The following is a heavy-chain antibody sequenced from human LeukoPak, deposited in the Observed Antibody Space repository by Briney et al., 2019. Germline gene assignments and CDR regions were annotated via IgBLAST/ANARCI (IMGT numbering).Heavy chain of an antibody. CDR1: GFTFSSYE. Sequence: GGSLRLSCAASGFTFSSYEMNWVRQAPGKGLEWVSYISSSGNTISYADSVKGRFTISRDNAKDSLYLQVISLRAEDTAVYYCARGPSIAARYDAFDIWGQGTMVTVSS. CDR2: ISSSGNTI. J-gene: IGHJ3*02. CDR3: ARGPSIAARYDAFDI. D-gene: IGHD6-6*01. V-gene: IGHV3-48*03.